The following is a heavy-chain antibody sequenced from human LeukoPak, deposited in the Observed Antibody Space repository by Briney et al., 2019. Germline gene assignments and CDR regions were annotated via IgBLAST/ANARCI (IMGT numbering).Heavy chain of an antibody. D-gene: IGHD4-17*01. CDR3: AREDYGDYIIWFDP. CDR1: GFTFSSYS. V-gene: IGHV3-48*01. CDR2: ISSSSSTI. J-gene: IGHJ5*02. Sequence: GGTLRLSCAASGFTFSSYSMNWVRQAPGKGLEWVSYISSSSSTIYYADSVKGRFTISRDNAKNSLYLQMNSLRAEDTAAYYCAREDYGDYIIWFDPWGQGTLATVSS.